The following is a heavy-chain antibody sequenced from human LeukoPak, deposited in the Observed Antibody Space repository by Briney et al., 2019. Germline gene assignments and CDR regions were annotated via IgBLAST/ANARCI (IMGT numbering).Heavy chain of an antibody. J-gene: IGHJ4*02. CDR1: GGSISSYY. D-gene: IGHD3-10*01. Sequence: SETLSLTCTVSGGSISSYYWSWIRQPPGKRLEWIGYIYYSGSTNYNPSLKSRVTISVDTSKNQFSLKLSSVTAADTAVYYCAGTYYGSGKENFDYWGQGTLVTVSS. CDR2: IYYSGST. V-gene: IGHV4-59*01. CDR3: AGTYYGSGKENFDY.